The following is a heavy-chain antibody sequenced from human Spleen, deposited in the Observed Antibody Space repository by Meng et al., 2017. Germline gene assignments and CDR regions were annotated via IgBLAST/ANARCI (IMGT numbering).Heavy chain of an antibody. D-gene: IGHD2-15*01. CDR1: GYNFPDYY. CDR2: INPKSGDT. CDR3: ARGGLGYCSGGSCPYNWFGP. Sequence: ASVKVSCKPSGYNFPDYYIHWVRRAPGQGLEWMGRINPKSGDTHYAQNLQGRVTMTTDTSTTTAYMDLRSLRSDDTAVYYCARGGLGYCSGGSCPYNWFGPWGQGTLVTVSS. V-gene: IGHV1-2*06. J-gene: IGHJ5*02.